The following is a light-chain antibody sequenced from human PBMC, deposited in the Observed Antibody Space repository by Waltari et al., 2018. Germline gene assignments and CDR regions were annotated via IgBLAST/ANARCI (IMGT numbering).Light chain of an antibody. Sequence: DIVMTQSPDSLAVSLRERATINCKSSQSVFHTNNKNHLAWYHQKPGQPPKLLIYWASTRESGVPDRFSGSGSGTDFTLAISSLQAEDVAVYYCQQYYSTPNTFGQGTKVEIK. V-gene: IGKV4-1*01. CDR3: QQYYSTPNT. CDR2: WAS. J-gene: IGKJ2*01. CDR1: QSVFHTNNKNH.